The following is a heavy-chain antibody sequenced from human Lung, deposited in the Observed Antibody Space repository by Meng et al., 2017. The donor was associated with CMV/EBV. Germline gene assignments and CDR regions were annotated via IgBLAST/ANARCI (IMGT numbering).Heavy chain of an antibody. CDR3: ASGHCSVTSCYTGEF. CDR1: GLTFSNYE. Sequence: GESLKISCTVSGLTFSNYEMNWVRQAPGKGLEWVSFIRSSDNSIYYADSVQGRFTISRDNAKNSLYLQMNSLRAEDTAVYYCASGHCSVTSCYTGEFCGQGTLVTVSS. J-gene: IGHJ4*02. V-gene: IGHV3-48*03. D-gene: IGHD2-2*02. CDR2: IRSSDNSI.